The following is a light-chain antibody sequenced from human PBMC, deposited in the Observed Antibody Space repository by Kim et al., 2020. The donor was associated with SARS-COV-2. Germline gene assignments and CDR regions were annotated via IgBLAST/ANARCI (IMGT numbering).Light chain of an antibody. CDR1: SLRSYY. Sequence: SSELTQDPAVSVALGQTVRITCQGDSLRSYYASWYQQKPGQAPVLVFYGKNNRPSGIPDRFSGSYSGNTASLTITAAQAEDEADYYCNSRDSNDNVVFGGGTKVTVL. CDR2: GKN. J-gene: IGLJ2*01. CDR3: NSRDSNDNVV. V-gene: IGLV3-19*01.